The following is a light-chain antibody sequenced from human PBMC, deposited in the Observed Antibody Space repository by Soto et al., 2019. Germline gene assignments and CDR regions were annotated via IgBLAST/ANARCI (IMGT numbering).Light chain of an antibody. CDR1: QSVSRY. J-gene: IGKJ4*01. CDR3: QQYDNWPPT. V-gene: IGKV3-11*01. CDR2: DAS. Sequence: EIVLTQSPATLSLSPGERATLSCRASQSVSRYLAWYQQKPGQAPRLLIYDASNRASGIPARFSGSGFGTDFTLTISSLEPEDFAVYYCQQYDNWPPTFGGGTKVDIK.